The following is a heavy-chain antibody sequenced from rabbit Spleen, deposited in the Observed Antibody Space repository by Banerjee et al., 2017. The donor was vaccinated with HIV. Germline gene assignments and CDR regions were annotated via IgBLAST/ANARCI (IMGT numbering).Heavy chain of an antibody. CDR3: ARGDYSDVIDL. CDR2: IYNGDGST. Sequence: QEHLEESGGDLVKPEGSLTLTCTASGFSFSRGYWICWVRQAPGKGLEWIGCIYNGDGSTYYASWAKGRFTISKTSSTTVTLQMTSLTVADTATYFCARGDYSDVIDLWGPGTLVTVS. D-gene: IGHD2-1*01. V-gene: IGHV1S45*01. CDR1: GFSFSRGYW. J-gene: IGHJ4*01.